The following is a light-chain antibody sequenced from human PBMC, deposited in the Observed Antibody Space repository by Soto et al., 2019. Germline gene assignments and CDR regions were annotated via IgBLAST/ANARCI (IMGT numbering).Light chain of an antibody. CDR3: QQSYSTPV. CDR1: QSISSY. Sequence: DIQMTQSPSSLSASVGDRVTITCRASQSISSYLNWXQQKPGXXPXILIYAASSLQSGVPSRFSGSGSGTDFTLTISSLQPEDFATYYCQQSYSTPVFGGGTKVDNK. J-gene: IGKJ4*01. CDR2: AAS. V-gene: IGKV1-39*01.